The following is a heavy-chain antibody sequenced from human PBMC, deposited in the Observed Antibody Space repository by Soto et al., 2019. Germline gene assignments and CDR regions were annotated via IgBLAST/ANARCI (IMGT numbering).Heavy chain of an antibody. CDR3: ARDQLEGNWFDP. Sequence: TLRLPYAGSAGFISPARYSGYWFRQPPGKGLEWIGYIYHSGSTLYNPSLKSRVTISVDKSKNQFSLKLSSVTAADTAVYYCARDQLEGNWFDPWAQGTLVTVS. CDR2: IYHSGST. D-gene: IGHD1-1*01. V-gene: IGHV4-30-2*01. J-gene: IGHJ5*02. CDR1: AGFISPARYS.